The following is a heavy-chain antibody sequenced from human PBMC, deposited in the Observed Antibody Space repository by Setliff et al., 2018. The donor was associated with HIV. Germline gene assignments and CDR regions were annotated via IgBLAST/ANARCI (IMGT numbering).Heavy chain of an antibody. CDR2: INTNTGNP. V-gene: IGHV7-4-1*02. D-gene: IGHD7-27*01. CDR1: GYTFTSYA. Sequence: ASVKVSCKASGYTFTSYAMNWVRQAPGQGLEWMGWINTNTGNPTYAQGFTGRFVFSWDTSVSTAYLQITSLEADDTAVYYCARDPYPNWGSKRWFYPWGHGTLGTVS. CDR3: ARDPYPNWGSKRWFYP. J-gene: IGHJ5*02.